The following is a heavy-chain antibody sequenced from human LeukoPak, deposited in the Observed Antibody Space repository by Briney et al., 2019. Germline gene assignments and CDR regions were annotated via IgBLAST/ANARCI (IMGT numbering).Heavy chain of an antibody. CDR3: ARSFWSNYDFDY. V-gene: IGHV1-46*01. D-gene: IGHD3-3*01. CDR2: INPSGGST. Sequence: GASVKVSCKASGYTFTSYYMHWVRQAPGQGLEWMGIINPSGGSTSYAQKFQGRVTMTRDMSTSTVYMELSSLRSEDTAIYYCARSFWSNYDFDYWGQGTLVTVSS. CDR1: GYTFTSYY. J-gene: IGHJ4*02.